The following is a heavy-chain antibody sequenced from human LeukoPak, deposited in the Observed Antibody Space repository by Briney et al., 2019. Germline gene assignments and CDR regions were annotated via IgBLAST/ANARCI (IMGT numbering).Heavy chain of an antibody. V-gene: IGHV5-51*01. CDR2: IYPGDSDT. CDR3: ARRVVARGDTFDV. Sequence: GGSLKISCKGSGYTFTSYWIGWVRQMPGKGLEWMGIIYPGDSDTRYSPSFQGQVTISADKSISTAYLQWSSLKASDTAIYYCARRVVARGDTFDVWGQGTMVTVCS. CDR1: GYTFTSYW. D-gene: IGHD2-15*01. J-gene: IGHJ3*01.